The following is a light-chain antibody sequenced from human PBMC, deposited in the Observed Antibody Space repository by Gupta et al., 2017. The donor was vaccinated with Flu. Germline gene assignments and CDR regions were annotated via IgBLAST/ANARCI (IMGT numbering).Light chain of an antibody. Sequence: ILMTQSPSSVSASLGDRVTITCRASQDVSTWLAWYQQKPGRAPNLIIYGASNLETGVPSRFGGSGSGTDFTLTISSLQPEDYATYYCKQTNSFPLTFGGGTKVEI. J-gene: IGKJ4*01. CDR3: KQTNSFPLT. V-gene: IGKV1-12*01. CDR1: QDVSTW. CDR2: GAS.